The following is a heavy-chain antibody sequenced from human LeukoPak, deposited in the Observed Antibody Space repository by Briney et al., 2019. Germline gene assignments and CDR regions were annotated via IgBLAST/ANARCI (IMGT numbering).Heavy chain of an antibody. D-gene: IGHD2-15*01. V-gene: IGHV3-7*01. Sequence: GGSLRLSCAASGFTFSSYWMSWVRQAPGKGLEWVANIKQDGSEKYYVDSVKGRFTISRDNAKNSLYLQMNSLRAEGTAVYYCAREGSGYCSGGSCYSPFYYYYMDVWGKGTTVTISS. J-gene: IGHJ6*03. CDR3: AREGSGYCSGGSCYSPFYYYYMDV. CDR1: GFTFSSYW. CDR2: IKQDGSEK.